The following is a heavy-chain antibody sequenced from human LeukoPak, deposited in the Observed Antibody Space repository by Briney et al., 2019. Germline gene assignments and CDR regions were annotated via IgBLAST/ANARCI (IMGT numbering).Heavy chain of an antibody. D-gene: IGHD2-2*01. CDR1: GFTFSSYW. CDR3: ARDRPSGPRYCSSTSCVRYYYYYGMDV. V-gene: IGHV3-7*01. CDR2: IKQDGSEK. J-gene: IGHJ6*02. Sequence: GGSLRLSCAASGFTFSSYWMSWVRRAPGKGLEWVANIKQDGSEKYYVDSVKGRFTISRDNAKNSLYLQMNSLRAEDTAVYYCARDRPSGPRYCSSTSCVRYYYYYGMDVWGQGTTVTVSS.